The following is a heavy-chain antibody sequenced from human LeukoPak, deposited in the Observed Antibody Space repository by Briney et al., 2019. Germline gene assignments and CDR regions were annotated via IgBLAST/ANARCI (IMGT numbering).Heavy chain of an antibody. V-gene: IGHV3-7*01. J-gene: IGHJ4*02. CDR3: ARGGPTVGTDY. Sequence: PGGSLRLSCAGSGFTFRNYWMNWVRQAPGKGLEWVASIKEDGSEKYYVDSVKGRFTVSRDNVKNSLYLQINSLRADDTAVYYCARGGPTVGTDYWGQGTLVTVSS. CDR2: IKEDGSEK. CDR1: GFTFRNYW. D-gene: IGHD1-26*01.